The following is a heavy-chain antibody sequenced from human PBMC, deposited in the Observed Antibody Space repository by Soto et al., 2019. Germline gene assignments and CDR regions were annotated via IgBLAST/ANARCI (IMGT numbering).Heavy chain of an antibody. D-gene: IGHD6-19*01. CDR2: ISSSSSYI. CDR1: GFTFSSYS. J-gene: IGHJ6*02. V-gene: IGHV3-21*01. Sequence: GSLRLSCAASGFTFSSYSMNWVRQAPGKGLEWVSSISSSSSYIYYADSVKGRFTISRDNAKNSLYLQMNSLRAEDTAVYYCARDRYPLYSSGWLGDYYYYYGMDVWGQGTTVTVSS. CDR3: ARDRYPLYSSGWLGDYYYYYGMDV.